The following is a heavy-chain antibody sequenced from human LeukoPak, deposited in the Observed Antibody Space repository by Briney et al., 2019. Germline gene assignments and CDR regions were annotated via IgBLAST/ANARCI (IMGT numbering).Heavy chain of an antibody. V-gene: IGHV4-59*01. J-gene: IGHJ4*02. D-gene: IGHD3-10*01. CDR3: ARGLTYYYGSGPADY. CDR1: GGSISSYY. Sequence: PSETLSLTCTVSGGSISSYYWSWIRQPPGKGLEGIGYIYYSGSTNYNPSLKSRVTISVDTSKNQFSLKLSSVTAADTAVYYCARGLTYYYGSGPADYWGQGTLVTVSS. CDR2: IYYSGST.